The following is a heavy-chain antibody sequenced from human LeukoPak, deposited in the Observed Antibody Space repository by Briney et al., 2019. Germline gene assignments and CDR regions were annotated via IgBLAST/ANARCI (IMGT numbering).Heavy chain of an antibody. CDR2: ISTSGGST. V-gene: IGHV3-23*01. Sequence: GGSLRLSCAASGFTFSSYAMSWVRQAPGKGLELFPFISTSGGSTSYADSVKGRFTISRDNPRNTLYMQMNSLRDEDTAVYYCAIMHRYYDGSGYWVQWGQGTLVTVSS. J-gene: IGHJ4*02. D-gene: IGHD3-22*01. CDR3: AIMHRYYDGSGYWVQ. CDR1: GFTFSSYA.